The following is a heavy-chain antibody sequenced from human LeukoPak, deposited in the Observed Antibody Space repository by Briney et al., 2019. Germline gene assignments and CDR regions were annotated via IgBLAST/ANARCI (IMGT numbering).Heavy chain of an antibody. V-gene: IGHV1-3*01. D-gene: IGHD6-19*01. J-gene: IGHJ4*02. Sequence: ASVKVSCKASGYTFTSYAMHWVRQAPGQRLEWMGWINAGNGNTKYSQKFQGRVTITRDTSASTAYMELSSLRSEDTAVYYCARAPSSSGWFRGYRGQGTLVTVSS. CDR1: GYTFTSYA. CDR2: INAGNGNT. CDR3: ARAPSSSGWFRGY.